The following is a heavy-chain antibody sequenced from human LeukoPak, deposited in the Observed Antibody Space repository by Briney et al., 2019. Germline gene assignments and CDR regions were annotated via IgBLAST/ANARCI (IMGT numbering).Heavy chain of an antibody. CDR1: GFTFSSYG. CDR3: ARIATLRGVTHTDV. V-gene: IGHV3-23*01. CDR2: ISGTGGTT. D-gene: IGHD3-10*01. J-gene: IGHJ6*03. Sequence: GGSLRLSCAASGFTFSSYGMNWVRQAPGKGLEWVSAISGTGGTTYYADSVKGRFTVSRDNSKNTLYLQMNSLRAEDTALYYCARIATLRGVTHTDVWGKGTTVTISS.